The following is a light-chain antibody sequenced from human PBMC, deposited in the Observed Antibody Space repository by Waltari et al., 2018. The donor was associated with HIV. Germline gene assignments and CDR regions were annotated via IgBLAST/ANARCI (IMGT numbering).Light chain of an antibody. CDR1: QDISSY. Sequence: DIQLPQSPSSLPASVGYSVTITCRVSQDISSYLNWYRQKPGNVPKLLIYSASNLQSGVPSRFSGSESETDFTLTISSLQPEDVATYDGQRTYNAPRTFGPGTKVDIK. CDR3: QRTYNAPRT. CDR2: SAS. V-gene: IGKV1-27*01. J-gene: IGKJ3*01.